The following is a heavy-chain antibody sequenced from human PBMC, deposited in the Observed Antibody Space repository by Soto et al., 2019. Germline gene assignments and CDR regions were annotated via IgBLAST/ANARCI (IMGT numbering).Heavy chain of an antibody. CDR3: AKGAVRGSGFDP. D-gene: IGHD3-10*01. Sequence: QVQLVESGGGVVQPGRSLRLSCAASGFTFSSYGMHWVRQAPGKGLEWVAVISYDGSNKYYADSVKGRFTISRDNSKNTLYLQMNSLRAEDTAVYYCAKGAVRGSGFDPWGQGTLVTVSS. V-gene: IGHV3-30*18. CDR1: GFTFSSYG. J-gene: IGHJ5*02. CDR2: ISYDGSNK.